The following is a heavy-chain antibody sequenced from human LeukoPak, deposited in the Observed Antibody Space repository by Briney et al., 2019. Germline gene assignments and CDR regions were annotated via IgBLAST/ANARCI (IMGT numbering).Heavy chain of an antibody. D-gene: IGHD1-26*01. V-gene: IGHV4-39*01. Sequence: SETLSLTCTVSGGSISSSTYYWGWIRQPPGKGLEWIGSIYYSGSTSYNPSLKSRVTISVDTSKNQFSLKLDSVTAADTAVYYCARNASDSGTTYFDYWGQGTLVTVSS. CDR3: ARNASDSGTTYFDY. J-gene: IGHJ4*02. CDR1: GGSISSSTYY. CDR2: IYYSGST.